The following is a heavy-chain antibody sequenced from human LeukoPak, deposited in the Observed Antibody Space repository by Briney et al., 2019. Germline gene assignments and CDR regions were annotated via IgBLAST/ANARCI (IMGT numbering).Heavy chain of an antibody. Sequence: PSQTLSLTCTVSGGSISSGDYYWSWIRQPPGTGLEWIGYIYYSGSTYYNPSLKSRVTISVDTSMNQFSLKLSSVTAADTAVYYCARAVSLMDAWSLEYWGQGTLVTVSS. V-gene: IGHV4-30-4*01. CDR1: GGSISSGDYY. CDR3: ARAVSLMDAWSLEY. CDR2: IYYSGST. J-gene: IGHJ4*02. D-gene: IGHD3-16*01.